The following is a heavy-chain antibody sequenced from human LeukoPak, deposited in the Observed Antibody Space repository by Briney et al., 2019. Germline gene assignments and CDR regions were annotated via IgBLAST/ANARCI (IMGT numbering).Heavy chain of an antibody. CDR2: ITTSNTI. CDR3: AGTGNPGVHEFQP. V-gene: IGHV3-48*02. CDR1: GFTFRSYN. D-gene: IGHD6-6*01. J-gene: IGHJ5*02. Sequence: GGSLRLSCAASGFTFRSYNMAWVRQAPGKGLEWLSYITTSNTINYADSVKGRFTMSRDNAKNSLYLQMNSLRDEDTAVYYCAGTGNPGVHEFQPWGQGTLVTVSS.